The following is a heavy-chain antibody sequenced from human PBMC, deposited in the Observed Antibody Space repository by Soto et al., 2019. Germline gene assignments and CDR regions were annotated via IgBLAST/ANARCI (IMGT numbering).Heavy chain of an antibody. CDR3: AKDSERSGYYYSDY. V-gene: IGHV3-30*18. D-gene: IGHD3-22*01. J-gene: IGHJ4*02. CDR2: ISYDGSNT. Sequence: GGSLRLSCAASGFTFSIYGMHWVRQAPGKGLEWVAVISYDGSNTYYADSVKGRFTISRDNSKNSLYLQMDSLRAEDTAVYYCAKDSERSGYYYSDYWGQGTLVTVSS. CDR1: GFTFSIYG.